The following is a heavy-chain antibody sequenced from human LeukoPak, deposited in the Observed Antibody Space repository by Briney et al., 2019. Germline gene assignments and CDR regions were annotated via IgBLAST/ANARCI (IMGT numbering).Heavy chain of an antibody. CDR1: GGSISSSSYY. J-gene: IGHJ5*02. CDR2: IYYGGST. Sequence: PSETLSLTCTVSGGSISSSSYYWGWIRQPPGKGLEWIGSIYYGGSTYDNPSLKSRVTISVDTSKNQFSLKLSSVTAADTAVYYCARQRPEIWFGEDVWFDPWGQGTLVTVSS. D-gene: IGHD3-10*01. V-gene: IGHV4-39*07. CDR3: ARQRPEIWFGEDVWFDP.